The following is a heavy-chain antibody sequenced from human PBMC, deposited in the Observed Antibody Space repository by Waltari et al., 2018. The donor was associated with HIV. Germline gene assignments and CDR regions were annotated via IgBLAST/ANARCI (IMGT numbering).Heavy chain of an antibody. Sequence: EVQLVQSGAEVKKPGEYLRISCKGSGYSFPSYWISWVRQMPGKGLEWMGRIDPSDSYTNYSPSFQGHVTISADKSISTAYLQWSSLKASDTAMYYCAKLRSGSYDWFDPWGQGTLVTVSS. D-gene: IGHD3-10*01. CDR3: AKLRSGSYDWFDP. V-gene: IGHV5-10-1*01. CDR2: IDPSDSYT. J-gene: IGHJ5*02. CDR1: GYSFPSYW.